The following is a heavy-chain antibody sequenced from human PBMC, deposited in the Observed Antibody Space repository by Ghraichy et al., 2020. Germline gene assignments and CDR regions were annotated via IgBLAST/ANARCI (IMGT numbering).Heavy chain of an antibody. Sequence: GESLNISCTASGFNVSSNYMSWVRQAPGKGLEWVSVSYRGDSSYYAGAVKGRFTMSRDNSKNTVDLQMNSVRVEDTAVYYCARVGPSSTSYAMDVWGQGPTVTVSS. CDR1: GFNVSSNY. J-gene: IGHJ6*02. D-gene: IGHD6-6*01. CDR3: ARVGPSSTSYAMDV. V-gene: IGHV3-53*01. CDR2: SYRGDSS.